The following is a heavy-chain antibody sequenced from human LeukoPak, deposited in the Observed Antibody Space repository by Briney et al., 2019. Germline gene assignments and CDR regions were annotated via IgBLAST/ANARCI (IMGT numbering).Heavy chain of an antibody. CDR2: ISYDGSNK. V-gene: IGHV3-30*04. D-gene: IGHD3-22*01. J-gene: IGHJ3*02. CDR3: ARDLSSGYSPLMFGAFDI. Sequence: GGSLRLSCAASGFTFSSYAMHWVRQAPGKGLEWVAVISYDGSNKYYADSVKGRFTISRGNSKNTLYLQMNSLRAEDTAVYYCARDLSSGYSPLMFGAFDIWGQGTMVTVSS. CDR1: GFTFSSYA.